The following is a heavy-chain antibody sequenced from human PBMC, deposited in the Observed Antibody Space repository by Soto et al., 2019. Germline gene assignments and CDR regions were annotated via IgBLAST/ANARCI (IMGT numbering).Heavy chain of an antibody. D-gene: IGHD2-2*01. CDR1: GFTFSSYA. V-gene: IGHV3-23*01. J-gene: IGHJ6*03. CDR2: ISGSGGST. Sequence: GGSLRLSCAASGFTFSSYAMSWVRQAPGKGLEWVSAISGSGGSTYYADSVKGRFTISRDNSKNTLYLQMNSLRAEDTAVYYCAKSSEDIVVVPADFVYYYYYMDVWGKGTTVTVSS. CDR3: AKSSEDIVVVPADFVYYYYYMDV.